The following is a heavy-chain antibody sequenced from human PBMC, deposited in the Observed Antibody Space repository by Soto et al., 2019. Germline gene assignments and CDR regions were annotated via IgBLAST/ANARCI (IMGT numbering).Heavy chain of an antibody. CDR1: GFTFSSYA. J-gene: IGHJ4*02. Sequence: EVQLLESGGGLVQPGGSLRLYCAASGFTFSSYAMSWVRQATGKGLEWVSAISGSGGSTYYADSVKGRFTISRDNSNNTLYLQMNSLRAEDTAVYYCAKKTDTARSYFDYWGQGTLVTVSS. D-gene: IGHD5-18*01. CDR2: ISGSGGST. CDR3: AKKTDTARSYFDY. V-gene: IGHV3-23*01.